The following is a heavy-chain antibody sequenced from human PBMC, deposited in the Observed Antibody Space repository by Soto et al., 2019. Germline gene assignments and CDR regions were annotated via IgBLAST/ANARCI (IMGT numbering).Heavy chain of an antibody. V-gene: IGHV1-3*01. D-gene: IGHD6-13*01. CDR1: GYTCTSYA. Sequence: QVQLVQSGAEVKKPGASVKVSCKASGYTCTSYAIHWVRQAPGQRLERMGWINAGNGNTKYSQKFQGRVTITRATSASTASLELSSLRSADTVVYCCARSTGIAVCGDYLCQGTLVTASS. CDR2: INAGNGNT. CDR3: ARSTGIAVCGDY. J-gene: IGHJ4*02.